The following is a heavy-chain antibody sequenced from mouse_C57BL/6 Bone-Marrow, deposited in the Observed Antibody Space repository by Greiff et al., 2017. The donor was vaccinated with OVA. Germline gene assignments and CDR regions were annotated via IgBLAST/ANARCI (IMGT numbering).Heavy chain of an antibody. CDR2: IYPRSGNT. V-gene: IGHV1-81*01. Sequence: QVQLQQSGAELARPGASVKLSCKASGYTFTSYGISWVKQRTGQGLEWIGEIYPRSGNTYYNEEFKGKATLTADKSSSTAYMELRSLTSEDAAGYFGARGRDGYYKKGAMDYWGQGTSVTVSS. CDR3: ARGRDGYYKKGAMDY. D-gene: IGHD2-3*01. J-gene: IGHJ4*01. CDR1: GYTFTSYG.